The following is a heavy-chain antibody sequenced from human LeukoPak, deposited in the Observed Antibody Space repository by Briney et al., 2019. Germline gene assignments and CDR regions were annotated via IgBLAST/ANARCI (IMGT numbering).Heavy chain of an antibody. D-gene: IGHD6-19*01. CDR1: GYTFSGYY. Sequence: ASVKVSCKASGYTFSGYYMHWVRQAPGQGLEWMGWIKPNSGDTKYAQKFQGRVTMTRDTSINTAYMELSSLRSDDTAMYYCARDRAAVAGQYFFDYGGQGALATVS. CDR2: IKPNSGDT. V-gene: IGHV1-2*02. J-gene: IGHJ4*02. CDR3: ARDRAAVAGQYFFDY.